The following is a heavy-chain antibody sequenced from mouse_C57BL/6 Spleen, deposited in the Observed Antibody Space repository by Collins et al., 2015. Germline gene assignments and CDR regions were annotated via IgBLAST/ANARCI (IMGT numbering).Heavy chain of an antibody. CDR2: IYPGSDNT. Sequence: QVQLQQPGAELVKPGASVKMSCKTSGYTFTSYWITWVKQRPGQGLEWIGDIYPGSDNTNYSEKFKTKATLTVDTSSSTAYIQLYSLTSEDSAVYYCARAPYYYVSTYYYFDSWGQGTTLTVSS. CDR1: GYTFTSYW. D-gene: IGHD1-1*01. V-gene: IGHV1-55*01. CDR3: ARAPYYYVSTYYYFDS. J-gene: IGHJ2*01.